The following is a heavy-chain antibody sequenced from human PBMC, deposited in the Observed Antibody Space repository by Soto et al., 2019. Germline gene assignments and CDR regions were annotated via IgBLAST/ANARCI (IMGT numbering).Heavy chain of an antibody. V-gene: IGHV1-69*06. CDR2: IIPIFGTA. CDR3: ASRSWNYGSYYYYGMDV. D-gene: IGHD1-7*01. J-gene: IGHJ6*02. Sequence: QVQLVQSGAEVKKPGSSVKVSCKASGGTFSSYAISWVRQAPGQGLEWMGGIIPIFGTANNAQKFQGRVTITADKSTSTAYMELSSLRSEDTAVYYCASRSWNYGSYYYYGMDVWGQGTTVTVSS. CDR1: GGTFSSYA.